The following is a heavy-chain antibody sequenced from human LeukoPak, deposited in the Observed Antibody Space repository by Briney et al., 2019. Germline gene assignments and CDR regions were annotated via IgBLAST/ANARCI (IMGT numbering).Heavy chain of an antibody. V-gene: IGHV4-34*01. J-gene: IGHJ4*02. CDR1: GGSFSGYY. D-gene: IGHD4-17*01. Sequence: NTSETLSLTCAVYGGSFSGYYWSWIRQPPGKGLEWIGEINHSGSTNYNPSLKSRVTISVDTSKNQFSLKLSSVTAADTAVYYCAREGDYGDFDYWGQGTLVTVSS. CDR3: AREGDYGDFDY. CDR2: INHSGST.